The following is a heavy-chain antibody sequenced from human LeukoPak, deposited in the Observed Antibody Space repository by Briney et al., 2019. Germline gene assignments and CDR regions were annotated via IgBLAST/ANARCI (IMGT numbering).Heavy chain of an antibody. CDR2: INSDGSST. CDR1: GFTFSSYW. J-gene: IGHJ4*02. V-gene: IGHV3-74*01. CDR3: ASEGYCSSTSCYDY. D-gene: IGHD2-2*01. Sequence: PGGTLTLSCAASGFTFSSYWMHWVRKAPGQGLVWVSRINSDGSSTSYAGSLKGRFTISRDNVKNTLSLQMNSLRVKDTAVYYCASEGYCSSTSCYDYWGQGTLVTVSS.